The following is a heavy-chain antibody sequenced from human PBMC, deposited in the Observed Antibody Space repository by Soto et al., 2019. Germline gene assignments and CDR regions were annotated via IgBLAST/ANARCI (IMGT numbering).Heavy chain of an antibody. J-gene: IGHJ3*01. CDR2: IIPMFRTT. D-gene: IGHD3-16*01. V-gene: IGHV1-69*12. CDR3: AGGDGGADAFDL. CDR1: GDTFDTYT. Sequence: QVQLVQSGTEVRKPGSSVNVSCQASGDTFDTYTFSWVRQAPGQGLQWMGEIIPMFRTTNYAPRFQGRLTLTADDSTRIVNMELNILTFEDTAVYYCAGGDGGADAFDLWGQGTMIAVSS.